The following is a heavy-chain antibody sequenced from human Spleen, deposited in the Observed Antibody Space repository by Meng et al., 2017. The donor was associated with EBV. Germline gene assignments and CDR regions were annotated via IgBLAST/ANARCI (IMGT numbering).Heavy chain of an antibody. J-gene: IGHJ4*02. D-gene: IGHD2-8*02. V-gene: IGHV4-34*01. CDR3: ARWAGGVCFYCDY. CDR1: GEVLSGYY. Sequence: QGQLQPWVAGLLKPSETLSLTCAVYGEVLSGYYWTWIRQPPGKGLEWIGEINHSGSTNYNPSLKSRVTISVDTSKNQFSLKLNSVTAADTAVYYCARWAGGVCFYCDYWGQGTLVTVSS. CDR2: INHSGST.